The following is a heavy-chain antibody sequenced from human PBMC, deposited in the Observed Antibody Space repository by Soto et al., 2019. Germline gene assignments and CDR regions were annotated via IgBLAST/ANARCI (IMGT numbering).Heavy chain of an antibody. J-gene: IGHJ6*02. V-gene: IGHV1-8*01. CDR3: ARCTLVLMVYVGDDYYGMDV. CDR1: GYTFTSYD. Sequence: QVQLVQSGAEVKKPGASVKVSCKASGYTFTSYDINWVRQATGQGLEWMGWMNPNSGNTGYAQKFQGRVTMTRNTSTSTAYMELSSLRSEDTAVYYCARCTLVLMVYVGDDYYGMDVWGQGTTVTVSS. CDR2: MNPNSGNT. D-gene: IGHD2-8*01.